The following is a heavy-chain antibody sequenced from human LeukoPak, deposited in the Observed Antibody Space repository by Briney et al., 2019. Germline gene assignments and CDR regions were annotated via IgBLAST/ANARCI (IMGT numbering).Heavy chain of an antibody. CDR2: INQDGSEK. J-gene: IGHJ6*03. D-gene: IGHD1-7*01. Sequence: GGSLRLSCAASGFTFSSYWMSWVRQAPGKGLEWVANINQDGSEKYYVDSVKGRFTISRDNAKNSLYLQMNSLRAEDTAVYYCARRRGTYYYYMDVWGKGTTVTVSS. V-gene: IGHV3-7*01. CDR3: ARRRGTYYYYMDV. CDR1: GFTFSSYW.